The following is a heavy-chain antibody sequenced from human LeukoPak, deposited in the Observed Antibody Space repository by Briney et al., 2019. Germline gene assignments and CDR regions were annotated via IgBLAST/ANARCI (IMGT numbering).Heavy chain of an antibody. J-gene: IGHJ3*02. CDR1: GGTFSSYA. V-gene: IGHV1-69*06. CDR2: IIPIFGTA. Sequence: ASVKVSCKASGGTFSSYAISWVRQAPGQGLEWMGGIIPIFGTANYAQKFQGRVTITADKSTSTAYMELSSLRSEDTAVYYCARESVLAAAGTISAFDIWGQGTMVTVSS. CDR3: ARESVLAAAGTISAFDI. D-gene: IGHD6-13*01.